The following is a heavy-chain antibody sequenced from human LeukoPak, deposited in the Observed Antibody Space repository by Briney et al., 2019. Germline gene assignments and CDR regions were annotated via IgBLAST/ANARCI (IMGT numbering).Heavy chain of an antibody. Sequence: PSETLSLTCTVSGGSISSYYWSWIRQPPGKGLEWIGYIYYSGNTYHNPSLKSRVTMSVDTSKTQFSLRLSSVTAADTAVYYCARQAYYGSGSYPYFDYWGQGILVTVSS. CDR1: GGSISSYY. D-gene: IGHD3-10*01. CDR2: IYYSGNT. J-gene: IGHJ4*02. CDR3: ARQAYYGSGSYPYFDY. V-gene: IGHV4-59*04.